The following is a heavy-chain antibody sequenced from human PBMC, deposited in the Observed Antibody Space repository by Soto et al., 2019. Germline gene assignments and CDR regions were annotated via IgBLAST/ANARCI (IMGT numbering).Heavy chain of an antibody. J-gene: IGHJ6*02. CDR1: GFTFSSYA. CDR3: AKDVLGGHSHYYYGMDV. V-gene: IGHV3-23*01. Sequence: PGGSLRLSCAASGFTFSSYAMSWVRQAPGKGLEWVSAISGSGGSTYYADSVKGRFTISRDNSKNTLYLQMNSLRAEDTAVYYSAKDVLGGHSHYYYGMDVWAQGTTVTVSS. D-gene: IGHD5-18*01. CDR2: ISGSGGST.